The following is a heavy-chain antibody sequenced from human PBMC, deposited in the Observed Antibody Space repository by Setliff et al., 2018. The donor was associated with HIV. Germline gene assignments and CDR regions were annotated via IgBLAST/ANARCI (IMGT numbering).Heavy chain of an antibody. CDR2: MNPNSGNT. Sequence: ASVKVSCKASGYTFTRYDINWVRQATGQGLEWMGWMNPNSGNTGYAPKLQGRVTMTRNTSISTAYMELSSLRSDDTAVYYCARDTSPDIVATPDAFDIWGQGTMVTVSS. CDR3: ARDTSPDIVATPDAFDI. J-gene: IGHJ3*02. V-gene: IGHV1-8*01. D-gene: IGHD5-12*01. CDR1: GYTFTRYD.